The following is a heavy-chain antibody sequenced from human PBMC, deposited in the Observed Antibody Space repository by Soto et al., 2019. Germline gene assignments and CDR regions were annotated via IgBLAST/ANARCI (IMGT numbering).Heavy chain of an antibody. Sequence: QVQLQESGPGLVKPSETLSLTCTVSGGSVSSGSYYWSWIRQPPGKGLEWIGYIYYSGSTNYNPSLKSRVTISVDTSKNQFSLKLSSVTAADTAVYYCARRSGSYGYWGQETLVTVSS. CDR1: GGSVSSGSYY. J-gene: IGHJ4*02. V-gene: IGHV4-61*01. CDR2: IYYSGST. CDR3: ARRSGSYGY. D-gene: IGHD1-26*01.